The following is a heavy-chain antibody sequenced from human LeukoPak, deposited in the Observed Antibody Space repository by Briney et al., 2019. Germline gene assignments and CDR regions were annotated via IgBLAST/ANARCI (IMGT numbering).Heavy chain of an antibody. J-gene: IGHJ6*03. V-gene: IGHV4-4*07. CDR2: IYTSGGT. D-gene: IGHD4-17*01. Sequence: SETLSLTCTVSGGSISSYYWSWIRQPAGKGLEWIGLIYTSGGTNYNPSLKSRVTMSVDASKNQFSLKLSSVTAADTAVYYCARDYPDYGDYGRTYYYYYMDVWGKGTTVTVSS. CDR1: GGSISSYY. CDR3: ARDYPDYGDYGRTYYYYYMDV.